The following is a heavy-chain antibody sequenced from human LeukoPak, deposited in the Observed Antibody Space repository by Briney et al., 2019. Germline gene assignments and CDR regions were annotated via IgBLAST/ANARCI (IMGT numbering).Heavy chain of an antibody. V-gene: IGHV1-18*01. J-gene: IGHJ6*02. CDR3: ARDLLGGSSLTYYYYYGMDV. CDR1: GYTFTSYG. Sequence: ASVKVSCKASGYTFTSYGISWARQAPGQGLEWMGWISAYNGNTNYAQKLQGRVTMTTDTSTSTAYMELRSLRSDDTAVYYCARDLLGGSSLTYYYYYGMDVWGQGTTVTVS. D-gene: IGHD6-13*01. CDR2: ISAYNGNT.